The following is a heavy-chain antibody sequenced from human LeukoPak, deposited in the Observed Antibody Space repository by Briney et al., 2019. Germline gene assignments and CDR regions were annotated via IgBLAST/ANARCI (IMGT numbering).Heavy chain of an antibody. J-gene: IGHJ4*02. V-gene: IGHV4-59*01. D-gene: IGHD1-26*01. Sequence: SSETLSLTCTVSGGSISSYYWSWIRQPPGKGLEWIGYIYYSGSTNYNTYLKRRVTISVDTSKNKFSVKGSSGSGEDTGVYYCARWASGSDVGYIDYWGQGTLVTVSS. CDR1: GGSISSYY. CDR3: ARWASGSDVGYIDY. CDR2: IYYSGST.